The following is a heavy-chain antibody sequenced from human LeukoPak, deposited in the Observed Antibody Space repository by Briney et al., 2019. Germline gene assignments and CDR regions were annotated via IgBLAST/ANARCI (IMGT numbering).Heavy chain of an antibody. D-gene: IGHD3-10*01. J-gene: IGHJ6*02. Sequence: GGSLRLSCAASGFTFDDYAMHWVRQAPGKGLEWASGISWNSGSIGYADSVKGRFTISRDNAKNSLYLQMNSLRAEDTALYYCAKDGYYGSGSFYGMDVWGQGTTVTVSS. CDR2: ISWNSGSI. V-gene: IGHV3-9*01. CDR1: GFTFDDYA. CDR3: AKDGYYGSGSFYGMDV.